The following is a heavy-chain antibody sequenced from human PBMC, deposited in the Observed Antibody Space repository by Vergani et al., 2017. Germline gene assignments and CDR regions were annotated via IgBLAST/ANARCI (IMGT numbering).Heavy chain of an antibody. J-gene: IGHJ6*03. D-gene: IGHD6-6*01. CDR2: INHSGST. Sequence: QVQLQQWGAGLLKPSETLSLTCAVYGGSFSGYYWSWIRQPPGKGLEWIGEINHSGSTNYNPSLKSRVTISVDTSENQFSLKLSSVTAADTAVYYCARCGIAARQQCYMDVWGKGTTVTVSS. V-gene: IGHV4-34*01. CDR1: GGSFSGYY. CDR3: ARCGIAARQQCYMDV.